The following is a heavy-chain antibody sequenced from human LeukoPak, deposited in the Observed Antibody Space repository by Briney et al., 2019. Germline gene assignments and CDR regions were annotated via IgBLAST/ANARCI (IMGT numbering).Heavy chain of an antibody. D-gene: IGHD4-23*01. J-gene: IGHJ3*02. CDR1: GFTFSDYF. Sequence: GGSLRLSCAASGFTFSDYFMSWVRQAPGKGLEWVANIHQDGNEKYYVDSVEGRFTISRDNAKNSLYLQMNSLRAEDTAVYYCARGGGVVTAREAFFDIWGQGTMVTVSS. CDR3: ARGGGVVTAREAFFDI. CDR2: IHQDGNEK. V-gene: IGHV3-7*03.